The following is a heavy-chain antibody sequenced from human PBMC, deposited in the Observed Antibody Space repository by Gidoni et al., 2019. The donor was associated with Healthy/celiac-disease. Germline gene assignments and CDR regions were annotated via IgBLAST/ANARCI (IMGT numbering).Heavy chain of an antibody. D-gene: IGHD3-22*01. CDR2: NNPSGGST. CDR3: ARDRISSGYSYYYYGMDV. V-gene: IGHV1-46*01. CDR1: GYTFTSYY. Sequence: QVQLVQSGAEVKKPGASVKVSCKASGYTFTSYYMHWVRQAPGQGLEWSGINNPSGGSTRYAQKFQGRVNMTRDTSTSTVYMELSSLRSEDTAVYYCARDRISSGYSYYYYGMDVWGQGTTVTVSS. J-gene: IGHJ6*02.